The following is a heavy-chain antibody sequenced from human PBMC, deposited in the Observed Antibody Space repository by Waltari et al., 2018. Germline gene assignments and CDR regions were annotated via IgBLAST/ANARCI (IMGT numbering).Heavy chain of an antibody. V-gene: IGHV1-69*12. J-gene: IGHJ3*01. CDR3: AKRIVGGPFDV. CDR1: GGPFGPYA. Sequence: QVHLVQSGAEVRKPGSSVQVSCEASGGPFGPYAISWVRQAPGQGLEWMGGIIPIYGTPNYAQKFQGRVNVAADELTTTAYMELSSLRSDDTAVYYCAKRIVGGPFDVWGQGTMVTVSS. D-gene: IGHD1-26*01. CDR2: IIPIYGTP.